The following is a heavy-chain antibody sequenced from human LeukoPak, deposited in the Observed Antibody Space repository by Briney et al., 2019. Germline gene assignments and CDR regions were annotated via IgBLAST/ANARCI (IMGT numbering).Heavy chain of an antibody. D-gene: IGHD3-22*01. J-gene: IGHJ4*02. Sequence: SQTLSLTCTVSGGSISSYYWSWVRQPPGKGLEWIGYIYYSGSTNYNPSLKSRVTISVDTSKNQFSLKLSSVTAADTAVYYCARKAYDSSGYYDYWGQGTLVTVSS. V-gene: IGHV4-59*01. CDR2: IYYSGST. CDR3: ARKAYDSSGYYDY. CDR1: GGSISSYY.